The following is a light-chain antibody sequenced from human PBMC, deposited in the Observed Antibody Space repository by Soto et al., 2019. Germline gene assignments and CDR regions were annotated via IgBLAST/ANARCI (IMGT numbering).Light chain of an antibody. V-gene: IGKV1-5*01. CDR3: QQYNSYST. J-gene: IGKJ1*01. CDR1: QSISSW. CDR2: DAS. Sequence: DIQMTQSPSTLSASVGDRFTITCRASQSISSWLAWYQQKPGKAPKLLIYDASSLESGVPSRFSGSGSGTEFTLTISSLQPDDFATYYCQQYNSYSTFGQGTKV.